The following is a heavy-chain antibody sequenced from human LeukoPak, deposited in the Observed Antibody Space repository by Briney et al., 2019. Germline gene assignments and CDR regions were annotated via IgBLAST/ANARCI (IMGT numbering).Heavy chain of an antibody. CDR1: GGSISSSNW. J-gene: IGHJ5*02. CDR3: ARHSWRYDILTGYQNWFDP. CDR2: IYHSGST. D-gene: IGHD3-9*01. Sequence: PSETLSLTCAVCGGSISSSNWWSWVRQPPGKGLEWIGEIYHSGSTNYNPSLKSRVTISVDKSKNQFSLKLSSVTAADTAVYYCARHSWRYDILTGYQNWFDPWGQGTLVTVSS. V-gene: IGHV4-4*02.